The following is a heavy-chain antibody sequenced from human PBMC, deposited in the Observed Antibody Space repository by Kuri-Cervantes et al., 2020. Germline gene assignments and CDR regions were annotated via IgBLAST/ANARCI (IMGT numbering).Heavy chain of an antibody. J-gene: IGHJ3*02. CDR2: ISWNSGSI. Sequence: GGSLRLSCAASGFTFGVYAMHWVRQAPGKGLEWVSSISWNSGSIGYADSVKGRFTISRDNAKNSLYLQMNSLRAEDTAVYYCATPEKQWLPKDAFDIWGQGTMVTVSS. D-gene: IGHD3-22*01. CDR1: GFTFGVYA. V-gene: IGHV3-9*01. CDR3: ATPEKQWLPKDAFDI.